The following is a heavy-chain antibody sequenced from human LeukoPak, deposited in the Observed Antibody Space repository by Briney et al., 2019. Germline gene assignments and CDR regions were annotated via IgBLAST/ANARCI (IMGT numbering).Heavy chain of an antibody. CDR1: GGSLSSYY. Sequence: PSETLSLTCTVSGGSLSSYYWSWVRQPAGKGPEWIGRIYSSGSTNHNPSLKSRVTMSVDTSKNQFSLKLSSVTAADTAVYYCARGVEGDSRDFDYWGQGTLVTVSS. D-gene: IGHD3-22*01. CDR3: ARGVEGDSRDFDY. CDR2: IYSSGST. V-gene: IGHV4-4*07. J-gene: IGHJ4*02.